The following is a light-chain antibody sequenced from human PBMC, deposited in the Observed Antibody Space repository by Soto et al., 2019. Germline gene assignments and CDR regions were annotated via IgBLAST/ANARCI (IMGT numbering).Light chain of an antibody. V-gene: IGKV3-11*01. Sequence: EVVMTQSPATLSVYPGERGTVYCRASQSVSSNLAWYQQKPGQAPRLLIYDASNRATGIPARFSGSGSGTDFTLTISSLDPEDFAVYYCQQRSNWPFAFGQGTRLEIK. CDR2: DAS. J-gene: IGKJ5*01. CDR3: QQRSNWPFA. CDR1: QSVSSN.